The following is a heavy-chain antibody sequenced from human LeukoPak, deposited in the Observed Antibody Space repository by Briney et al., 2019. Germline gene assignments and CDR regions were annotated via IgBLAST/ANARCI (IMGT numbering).Heavy chain of an antibody. V-gene: IGHV3-7*01. CDR2: IKQDGSEK. CDR1: GFVFTKYW. Sequence: GGSLRLSCTASGFVFTKYWMSWVRQAPGKGLEWVANIKQDGSEKYYVDSVKGRFTISRDNAKNSLYLQMSSLRVEDMAVYYCAREDYGTGKFDYWGQGTLVIVSS. CDR3: AREDYGTGKFDY. D-gene: IGHD4-17*01. J-gene: IGHJ4*02.